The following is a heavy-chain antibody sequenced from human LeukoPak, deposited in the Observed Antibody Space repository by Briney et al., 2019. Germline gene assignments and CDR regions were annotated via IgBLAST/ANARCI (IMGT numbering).Heavy chain of an antibody. D-gene: IGHD3-10*01. CDR3: ARSSRSGSYYNIYYYYYYMDV. J-gene: IGHJ6*03. Sequence: SETLSLTCTVSGGSISSYYWSWIRQPPGKGLEWIGYIYYSGSTNYNPSLKSRVTISVDTSKNQFSLKLSSVTAADTAVYYCARSSRSGSYYNIYYYYYYMDVWGKGTTVTISS. V-gene: IGHV4-59*08. CDR1: GGSISSYY. CDR2: IYYSGST.